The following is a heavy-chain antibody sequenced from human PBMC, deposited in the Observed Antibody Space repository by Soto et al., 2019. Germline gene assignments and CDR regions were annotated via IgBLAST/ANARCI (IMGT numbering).Heavy chain of an antibody. Sequence: PSETLSLTCTVSGGSISSYYWSWIRQPPGKGLEWIGYIYYSGSTNYNPSLKSRVTISVDTSKNQFSLKLSSVTAADTAVYYCARGHHLAGATHFDYWGQGTLVTVSS. D-gene: IGHD1-26*01. CDR1: GGSISSYY. V-gene: IGHV4-59*01. CDR3: ARGHHLAGATHFDY. CDR2: IYYSGST. J-gene: IGHJ4*02.